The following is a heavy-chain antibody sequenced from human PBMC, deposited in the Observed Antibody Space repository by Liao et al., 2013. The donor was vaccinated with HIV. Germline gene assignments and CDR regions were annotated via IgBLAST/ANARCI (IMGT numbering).Heavy chain of an antibody. CDR3: ARITYYGTSGHAY. CDR1: GASISSGSYY. V-gene: IGHV4-61*01. J-gene: IGHJ4*02. Sequence: QVQLLESGPGLVRPSETLSLTCSVSGASISSGSYYWSWIRQAPGKGLEFIGYIYNSGTSNYNPSLKSRVTIALETPKNQFSLDLTSVTAADTALYYCARITYYGTSGHAYWGQGILVTVSS. CDR2: IYNSGTS. D-gene: IGHD3-22*01.